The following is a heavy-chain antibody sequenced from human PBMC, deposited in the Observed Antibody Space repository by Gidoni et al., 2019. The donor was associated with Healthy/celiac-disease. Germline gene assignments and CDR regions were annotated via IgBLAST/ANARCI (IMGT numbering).Heavy chain of an antibody. D-gene: IGHD2-15*01. CDR1: GFTFSSYS. CDR2: ISSNGGST. V-gene: IGHV3-64*01. Sequence: EVQLVESGGGSVQRGGSRRLSCAASGFTFSSYSMHWVRQAPGKGLEYVSAISSNGGSTYYSNSVKGRFTISRDNSKNTLYLQMGSLRAEDMAVYYCAREDCSGGSCYFDYWGQGTLVTVSS. CDR3: AREDCSGGSCYFDY. J-gene: IGHJ4*02.